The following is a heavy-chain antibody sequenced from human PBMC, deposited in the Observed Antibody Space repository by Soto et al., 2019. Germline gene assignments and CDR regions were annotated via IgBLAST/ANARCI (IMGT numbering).Heavy chain of an antibody. CDR2: IKEDGSEK. D-gene: IGHD5-18*01. J-gene: IGHJ4*02. CDR3: ARGRYNYGYYFDY. Sequence: EVQLVESGGGLGQPGGSLRLSCAASGFTFSTYWMSWVRQAPGKGLEWVANIKEDGSEKYYEDSVKGRFTLSRDNAKNARSLQMNSLRAEDTAVYYCARGRYNYGYYFDYWGQGTLVTVSS. CDR1: GFTFSTYW. V-gene: IGHV3-7*01.